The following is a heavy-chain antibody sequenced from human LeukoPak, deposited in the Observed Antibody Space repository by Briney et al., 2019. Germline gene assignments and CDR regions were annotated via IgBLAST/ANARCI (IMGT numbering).Heavy chain of an antibody. D-gene: IGHD2-2*02. CDR2: INPNSGGT. V-gene: IGHV1-2*02. CDR1: GYTFTGYY. J-gene: IGHJ4*02. CDR3: AREGPNIVVVPAAIYY. Sequence: GASVEVSCKASGYTFTGYYMHWVRQAPGQGLEWMGWINPNSGGTNYAQKFQGRVTMTRDTSISTAYMELSRLRSDDTAVYYCAREGPNIVVVPAAIYYWGQGTLVTVSS.